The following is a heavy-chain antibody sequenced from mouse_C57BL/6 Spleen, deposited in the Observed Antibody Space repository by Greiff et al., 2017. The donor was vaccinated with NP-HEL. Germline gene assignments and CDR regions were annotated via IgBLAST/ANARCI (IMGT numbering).Heavy chain of an antibody. CDR2: IDPSDSYT. CDR3: ARSVDSSGLAY. D-gene: IGHD3-2*02. J-gene: IGHJ3*01. Sequence: VQLQQPGAELVMPGASVKLSCKASGYTFTSYWMHWVKQRPGQGLEWIGKIDPSDSYTNYNQKFKGKSTLTVDKSSSTAYMQLSSLTSEDSAVYYCARSVDSSGLAYWGQGTLVTVSA. V-gene: IGHV1-69*01. CDR1: GYTFTSYW.